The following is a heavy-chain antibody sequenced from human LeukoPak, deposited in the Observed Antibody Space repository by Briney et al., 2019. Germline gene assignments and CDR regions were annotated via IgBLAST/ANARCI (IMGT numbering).Heavy chain of an antibody. CDR2: IYPGDSDT. Sequence: GESLQISCKGSGYRFTSYWIGWVRQMPGKGLEWMGIIYPGDSDTRYSPSFQGQVTISADKSISTAYLQWSSLKAADTAMYYCARRDYYYMDVWGKGTTVTVSS. CDR3: ARRDYYYMDV. J-gene: IGHJ6*03. CDR1: GYRFTSYW. V-gene: IGHV5-51*01.